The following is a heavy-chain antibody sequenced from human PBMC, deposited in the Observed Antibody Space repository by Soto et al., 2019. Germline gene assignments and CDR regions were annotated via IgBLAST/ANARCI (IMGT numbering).Heavy chain of an antibody. CDR1: GFTFSSYG. CDR3: AKESQSHCSGGSCYSGFYYYYGMDV. J-gene: IGHJ6*02. Sequence: GGSLRLSCSASGFTFSSYGMHWVRQAPGKGLEWVAVISYDGSNKYYADSVKGRFTISRDNSKNTLYLQMNSLRADDTAVYYCAKESQSHCSGGSCYSGFYYYYGMDVWGQGTTVTVSS. CDR2: ISYDGSNK. D-gene: IGHD2-15*01. V-gene: IGHV3-30*18.